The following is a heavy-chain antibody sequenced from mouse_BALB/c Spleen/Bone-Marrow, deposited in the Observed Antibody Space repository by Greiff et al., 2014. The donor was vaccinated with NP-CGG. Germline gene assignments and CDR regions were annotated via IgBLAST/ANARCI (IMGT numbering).Heavy chain of an antibody. CDR1: GDSITSGY. V-gene: IGHV3-8*02. CDR2: ISYSGST. CDR3: ARLNIPDAMDY. J-gene: IGHJ4*01. Sequence: EVKVVESGPSLVKPSQSLSLTCSVTGDSITSGYWNWIRKFPGNKLEYMGYISYSGSTYYNPSLKSRISITRDTSKNQYYLQLNSVTTEDTATYHCARLNIPDAMDYWGQGTSVTVSS.